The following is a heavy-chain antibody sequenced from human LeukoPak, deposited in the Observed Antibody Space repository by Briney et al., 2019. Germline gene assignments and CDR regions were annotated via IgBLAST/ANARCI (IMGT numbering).Heavy chain of an antibody. CDR1: GGSISSSDW. V-gene: IGHV4-4*02. CDR2: IFHSGST. Sequence: KTSETLSLTCAVSGGSISSSDWWSWVRRSPGKGLEWIGDIFHSGSTNYNPSLKSRVIISVDKSKNQFSLNLNTVTAADTAVYYCATMVPSFGIWGQGTLVTVSS. CDR3: ATMVPSFGI. J-gene: IGHJ4*02. D-gene: IGHD3-10*01.